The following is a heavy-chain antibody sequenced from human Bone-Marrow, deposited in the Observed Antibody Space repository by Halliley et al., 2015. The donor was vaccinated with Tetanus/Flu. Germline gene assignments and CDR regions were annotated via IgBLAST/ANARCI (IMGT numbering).Heavy chain of an antibody. CDR1: GGSISSYY. CDR3: AALVSNGWYIPEGGYFQH. CDR2: IHYGGTT. J-gene: IGHJ1*01. V-gene: IGHV4-59*01. D-gene: IGHD6-19*01. Sequence: GLVKPSETLSLTCTVSGGSISSYYWSWLRQSPGKGLEWIGYIHYGGTTKYNPSLKSRVTISVDTSEYQFSLNLRSVTAADTAVYYCAALVSNGWYIPEGGYFQHWGQGTLVTASS.